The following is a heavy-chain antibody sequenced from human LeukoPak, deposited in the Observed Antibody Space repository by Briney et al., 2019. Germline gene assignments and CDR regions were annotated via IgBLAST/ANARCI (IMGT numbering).Heavy chain of an antibody. CDR1: GYTFTSYG. V-gene: IGHV1-18*01. CDR3: ARSPGNYDSSGYLIYFDY. J-gene: IGHJ4*02. CDR2: ISAYNGNT. Sequence: ASVKVSCKASGYTFTSYGISWVRQAPGQGLEWMGWISAYNGNTNYAQKLQGRVTMTTDTSTSTAYMELRSLRSDDTAVYYCARSPGNYDSSGYLIYFDYWGQGTLVTVSS. D-gene: IGHD3-22*01.